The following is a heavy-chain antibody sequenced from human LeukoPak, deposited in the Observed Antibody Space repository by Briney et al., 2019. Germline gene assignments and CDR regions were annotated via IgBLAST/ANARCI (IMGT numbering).Heavy chain of an antibody. V-gene: IGHV4-34*01. CDR2: INHSGST. Sequence: PSETLSLTCAVYGGSFSGYYWSWIRQPPGKGLEWIGEINHSGSTNYNPSPKSRVTISVDTSKNQFSLKLSSVTAADTAVYYCARDRGGIQLWFYDYWGQGTLVTVSS. CDR3: ARDRGGIQLWFYDY. J-gene: IGHJ4*02. D-gene: IGHD5-18*01. CDR1: GGSFSGYY.